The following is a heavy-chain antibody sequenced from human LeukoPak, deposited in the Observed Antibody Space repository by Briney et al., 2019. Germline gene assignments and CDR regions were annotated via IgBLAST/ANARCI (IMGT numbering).Heavy chain of an antibody. CDR1: GGSISSYY. Sequence: SETLSLTCTVSGGSISSYYWSWIRQPPGKGLEWIGYIFYSGSTNYNPSLKSRVTISVYTSKNQFSLKLSSVTAADTAVYYCARMDYGDYLIDYWGQGTLVTVSS. J-gene: IGHJ4*02. V-gene: IGHV4-59*01. CDR3: ARMDYGDYLIDY. CDR2: IFYSGST. D-gene: IGHD4-17*01.